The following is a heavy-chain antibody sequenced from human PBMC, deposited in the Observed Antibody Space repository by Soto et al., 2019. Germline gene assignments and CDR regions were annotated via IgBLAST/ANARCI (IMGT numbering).Heavy chain of an antibody. Sequence: QVQLVQSGAEVKKPGSSVKVSCKASGGTFSNYAISWVRQAPGQGLEWMGGIIPMFGTANYAQKFQGRVTITADESTSTAYMELSNLRSEDTAVYYCARVRNPTYYYYGMEVWGQGTTVTVSS. CDR1: GGTFSNYA. CDR2: IIPMFGTA. J-gene: IGHJ6*02. V-gene: IGHV1-69*19. CDR3: ARVRNPTYYYYGMEV. D-gene: IGHD1-1*01.